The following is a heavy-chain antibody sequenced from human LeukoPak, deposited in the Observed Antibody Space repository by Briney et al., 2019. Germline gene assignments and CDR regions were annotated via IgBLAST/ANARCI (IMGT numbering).Heavy chain of an antibody. Sequence: SETLSLTCTVSGGSISSGDYYWSWIRQPPGKGLEWIGYIYYSGSTNYNPSLKSRVTISVDTSKNQFSLKLSSVTAADTAVYYCASAQPGYDILTGYYGVGYFQHWGQGTLVTVSS. CDR2: IYYSGST. CDR1: GGSISSGDYY. D-gene: IGHD3-9*01. CDR3: ASAQPGYDILTGYYGVGYFQH. J-gene: IGHJ1*01. V-gene: IGHV4-61*08.